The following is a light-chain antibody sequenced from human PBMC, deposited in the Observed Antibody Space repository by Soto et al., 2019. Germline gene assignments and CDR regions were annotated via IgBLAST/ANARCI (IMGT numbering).Light chain of an antibody. V-gene: IGLV2-14*03. CDR3: SSYRRGSTRVV. CDR1: SSDIGGYNY. Sequence: QSALTQPASVSASPGQSITISCTGTSSDIGGYNYVSWYQQHPGKAPKVLIYDVSKRPPGISNRFSGSKSGNTASLTISGLQVDDEADYYCSSYRRGSTRVVFGGGTKLTVL. CDR2: DVS. J-gene: IGLJ3*02.